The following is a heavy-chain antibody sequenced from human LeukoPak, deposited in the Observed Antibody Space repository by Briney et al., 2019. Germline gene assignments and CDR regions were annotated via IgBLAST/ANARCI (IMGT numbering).Heavy chain of an antibody. CDR1: GGSISSSSYY. J-gene: IGHJ4*02. Sequence: SETLSLTCTVSGGSISSSSYYWGWIRQPPGKGLEWIGSIYYSGSTYYNPSLKSRVTISVDTSKNQFSLKLSSVTAADTAVYYCARGGYYYGSGDPLDYWGQGTLVTVSS. CDR2: IYYSGST. V-gene: IGHV4-39*07. CDR3: ARGGYYYGSGDPLDY. D-gene: IGHD3-10*01.